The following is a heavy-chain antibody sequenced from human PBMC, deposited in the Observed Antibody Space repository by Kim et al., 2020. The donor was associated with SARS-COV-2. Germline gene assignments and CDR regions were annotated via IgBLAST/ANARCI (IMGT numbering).Heavy chain of an antibody. Sequence: SETLSLTCTVSGGSISSGGYYWSWIRQHPGKGLEWIGYIYYSGSTYYNPSLKSRVTISVDTSKNQFSLKLSSVTAADTAVYYCAGAVDTAMAEGYYFDYWGQGTLVTVSS. CDR3: AGAVDTAMAEGYYFDY. CDR1: GGSISSGGYY. CDR2: IYYSGST. D-gene: IGHD5-18*01. J-gene: IGHJ4*02. V-gene: IGHV4-31*03.